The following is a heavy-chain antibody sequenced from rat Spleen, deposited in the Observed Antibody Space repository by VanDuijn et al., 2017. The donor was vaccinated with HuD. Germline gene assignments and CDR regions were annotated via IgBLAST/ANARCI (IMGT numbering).Heavy chain of an antibody. CDR3: VRQGYLRDWYFDF. V-gene: IGHV5S23*01. CDR1: GFTFSNYD. Sequence: EVQLVESGGGLVQPGRSLKLSCAASGFTFSNYDMAGVRQPPTKGLEWVASISSDGDNTYYRASVKGRFTISRDDGKSTLYLEMDSLRSEDMATYYCVRQGYLRDWYFDFWGPGTMVTVSS. D-gene: IGHD2-5*01. J-gene: IGHJ1*01. CDR2: ISSDGDNT.